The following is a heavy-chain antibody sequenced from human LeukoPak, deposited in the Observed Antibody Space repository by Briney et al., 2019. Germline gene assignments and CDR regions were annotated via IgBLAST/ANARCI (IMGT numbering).Heavy chain of an antibody. J-gene: IGHJ4*02. V-gene: IGHV3-20*04. Sequence: PGGSLRLSCAASGFTFDDYGMSWVRQAPGKGLEWVSGINWNGGSTGYADSVKGRFTISRDNAKNSLYLQMNSLRAEDTALYYCARDRNPYYYDFWSGYYGRLGAYFDYWGQGTLVTVSS. CDR3: ARDRNPYYYDFWSGYYGRLGAYFDY. CDR1: GFTFDDYG. CDR2: INWNGGST. D-gene: IGHD3-3*01.